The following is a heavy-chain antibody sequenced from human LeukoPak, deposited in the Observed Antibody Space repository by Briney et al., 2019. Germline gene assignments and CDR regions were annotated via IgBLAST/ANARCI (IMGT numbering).Heavy chain of an antibody. V-gene: IGHV3-30*18. J-gene: IGHJ4*02. CDR3: AKWGGYNLDY. D-gene: IGHD5-24*01. CDR2: ISYDGSNK. Sequence: GGSLRLSCAASGFTFSSHGMHWVRQAPGKGLEWVAVISYDGSNKYYADSVKGRFTISRDNSKNTLYLQMNSLRAEDTAVYYCAKWGGYNLDYWGQGTLVTVSS. CDR1: GFTFSSHG.